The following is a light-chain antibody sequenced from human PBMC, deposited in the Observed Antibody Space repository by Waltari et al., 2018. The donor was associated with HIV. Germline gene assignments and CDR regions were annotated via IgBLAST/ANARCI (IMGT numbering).Light chain of an antibody. Sequence: QSALTQPASVSGSPGQSITISCTGTSSDVGGYNYVSWYQQHPDKAPKRVIFEVNKRPSGGSIRFSGSKSGNTASLTISGLQAEDEADYVCSSYTSSRTLVFGGGTKLTVL. CDR3: SSYTSSRTLV. V-gene: IGLV2-14*01. CDR2: EVN. J-gene: IGLJ3*02. CDR1: SSDVGGYNY.